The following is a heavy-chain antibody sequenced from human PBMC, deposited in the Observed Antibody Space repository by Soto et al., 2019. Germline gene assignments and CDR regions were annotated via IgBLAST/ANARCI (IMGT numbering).Heavy chain of an antibody. CDR1: GGSITSSSYY. V-gene: IGHV4-39*01. Sequence: SETLSLTCTVSGGSITSSSYYWGWIRQPPGKGLEWIGSIYYSGSTYYNPSLKSRVTISVDTSKNQFSLKLGSVTAADTAVYYCARLRNWYVPYYGMDVWGQGTTVTVSS. CDR3: ARLRNWYVPYYGMDV. CDR2: IYYSGST. J-gene: IGHJ6*02. D-gene: IGHD1-1*01.